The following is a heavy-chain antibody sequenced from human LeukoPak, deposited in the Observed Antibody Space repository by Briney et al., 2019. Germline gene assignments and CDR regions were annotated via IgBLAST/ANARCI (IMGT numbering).Heavy chain of an antibody. Sequence: GGSLRLSCAASGFTFSSYDISWVRQAPGKGPEWVSAGSGSDGSTYYADSVKGRFTISRDNSKNTLSLQMNSLRAEDTAVYYCAKSEVSSGPPIDYWGQGTLVTVSS. CDR2: GSGSDGST. CDR3: AKSEVSSGPPIDY. CDR1: GFTFSSYD. V-gene: IGHV3-23*01. D-gene: IGHD3-22*01. J-gene: IGHJ4*02.